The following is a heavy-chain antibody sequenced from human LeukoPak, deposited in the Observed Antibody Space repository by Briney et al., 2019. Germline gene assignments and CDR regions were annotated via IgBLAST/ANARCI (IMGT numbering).Heavy chain of an antibody. V-gene: IGHV3-74*01. CDR2: IDPDGSVA. CDR3: ARELGRGGSAFDV. Sequence: TGGSLRLSCEASGFSLSNHWMHWVRQAPGKGLVWVSHIDPDGSVANYGDSVKCRFTISRDNAKNTLYLQMDRLRAEDTAVYYCARELGRGGSAFDVWGQGTMVTVSS. D-gene: IGHD3-16*01. CDR1: GFSLSNHW. J-gene: IGHJ3*01.